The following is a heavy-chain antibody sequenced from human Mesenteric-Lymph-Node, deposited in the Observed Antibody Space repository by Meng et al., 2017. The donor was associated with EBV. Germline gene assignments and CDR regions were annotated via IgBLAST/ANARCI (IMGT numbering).Heavy chain of an antibody. V-gene: IGHV4-39*07. Sequence: HLQLRESGPGLVKPSETLSLTCTVSGGSISSSSYYWGWIRQPPGKGLEWIGDFYYSENTYYNPSLKSRVTISVDTSKNQFSLKLSSVTAADTAVYYCARRPWSLYYYFDYWGPGTLVTVSS. CDR3: ARRPWSLYYYFDY. J-gene: IGHJ4*02. CDR2: FYYSENT. D-gene: IGHD1-26*01. CDR1: GGSISSSSYY.